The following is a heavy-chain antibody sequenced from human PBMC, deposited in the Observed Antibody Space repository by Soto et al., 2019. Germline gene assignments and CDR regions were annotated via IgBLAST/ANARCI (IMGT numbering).Heavy chain of an antibody. V-gene: IGHV1-2*02. Sequence: ASVKVSCKASGYTFTGYYMHWVRQAPGQGLEWMGWINPNSGGTNYAQKFQGRVTMTRDTSISTAYMELSRLRSDDTAVYYCASAGDTVATLPTSNWFDPWGQGTMVTVYS. CDR1: GYTFTGYY. J-gene: IGHJ5*02. D-gene: IGHD5-12*01. CDR2: INPNSGGT. CDR3: ASAGDTVATLPTSNWFDP.